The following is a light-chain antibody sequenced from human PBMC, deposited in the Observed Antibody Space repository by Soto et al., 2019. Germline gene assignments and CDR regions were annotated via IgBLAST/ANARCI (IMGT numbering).Light chain of an antibody. CDR3: QQGYNTPWT. CDR2: AAS. V-gene: IGKV1-39*01. J-gene: IGKJ1*01. CDR1: QTINNY. Sequence: DIQMTQTTSSLSASVGDSVTITCRTSQTINNYLNWYQQKPGKAPNLLIYAASSLQSGVPSRFSGSGSGTDFTLTISSLQPEDFATYYCQQGYNTPWTFGLGTNVDIK.